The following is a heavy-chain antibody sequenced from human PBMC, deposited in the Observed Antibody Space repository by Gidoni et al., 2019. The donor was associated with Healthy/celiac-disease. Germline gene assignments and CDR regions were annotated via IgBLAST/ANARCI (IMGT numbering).Heavy chain of an antibody. V-gene: IGHV1-46*03. Sequence: QVPLVQSGAAVQKPAASVTVSYKASGYTFTSYYRHWVRQAPGKGLECMGIINPSGGSTSDAQKFQGRVTMTRDTSTSTVYMELSSLRSEDTAVYYCASSSWYWGQGTLVTVSS. J-gene: IGHJ4*02. CDR1: GYTFTSYY. D-gene: IGHD6-13*01. CDR3: ASSSWY. CDR2: INPSGGST.